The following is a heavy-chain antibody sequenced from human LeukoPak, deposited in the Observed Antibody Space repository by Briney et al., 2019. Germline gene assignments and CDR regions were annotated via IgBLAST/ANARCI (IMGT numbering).Heavy chain of an antibody. D-gene: IGHD2-2*01. V-gene: IGHV3-33*01. CDR1: GFTFSSYG. J-gene: IGHJ1*01. Sequence: GGSLRLSCAASGFTFSSYGMHWVRQAPGKGLEWVAVIWYDGSNKYYADSVKGRFTISGDNSKNTLYLQMNSLRAEDTAVYYCARDHCSSTSCYLLQHWGQGTLVTVSS. CDR2: IWYDGSNK. CDR3: ARDHCSSTSCYLLQH.